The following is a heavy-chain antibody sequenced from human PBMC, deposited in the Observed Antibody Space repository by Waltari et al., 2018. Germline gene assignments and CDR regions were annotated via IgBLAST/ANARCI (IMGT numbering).Heavy chain of an antibody. J-gene: IGHJ4*02. Sequence: QVQLVESGGGVVQLGRSLRLSCASSGVTFGNQGRHWVRQAPGKGLEWVELISYDGSKTFFTDSVKGRFTSSRDNSKNMVYLQMNSLRAEDAAIYYCAKDGVGVRAVIPFDYWGQGTLVTVSS. CDR1: GVTFGNQG. V-gene: IGHV3-30*18. CDR2: ISYDGSKT. CDR3: AKDGVGVRAVIPFDY. D-gene: IGHD3-10*01.